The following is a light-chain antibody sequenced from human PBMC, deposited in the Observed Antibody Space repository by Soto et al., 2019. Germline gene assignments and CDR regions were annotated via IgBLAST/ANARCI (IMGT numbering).Light chain of an antibody. V-gene: IGKV3-11*01. CDR3: QQRSNWPT. Sequence: EIVLTQSPATLSLSPGERATLSCRASQSVSSYLAWYQQKPGQAPRLLIYDASNSATGIPARFSGSGSGTDFTLTISGLEPEDFAVYYFQQRSNWPTFGQAAKVEIK. J-gene: IGKJ1*01. CDR2: DAS. CDR1: QSVSSY.